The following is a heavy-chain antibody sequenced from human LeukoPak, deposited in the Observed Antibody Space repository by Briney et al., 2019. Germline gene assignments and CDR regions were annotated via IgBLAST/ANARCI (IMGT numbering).Heavy chain of an antibody. CDR2: IIPIFGTA. D-gene: IGHD4-17*01. J-gene: IGHJ4*02. CDR1: GGTFSSYA. CDR3: ARESLDSPDLTVTSDY. Sequence: GASVKVSCKASGGTFSSYAISWVRQAPGQGLEWMGGIIPIFGTANYAQKFQGRVTITADESTSTAYMELSSLRSEDTAVYYCARESLDSPDLTVTSDYWGQGPLVTVSS. V-gene: IGHV1-69*13.